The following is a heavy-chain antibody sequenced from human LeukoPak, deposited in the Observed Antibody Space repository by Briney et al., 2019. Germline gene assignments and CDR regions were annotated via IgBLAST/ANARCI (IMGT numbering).Heavy chain of an antibody. D-gene: IGHD6-19*01. CDR2: ISPDTRAI. CDR3: ATSLSGWFGPSANH. CDR1: GFTVSSNY. Sequence: GGSLRLSCAASGFTVSSNYMSWVRQAPGKGLEWVSFISPDTRAIHYADSVKGRFTISRDSATNSLYLQMNNLRSEDTAVYYCATSLSGWFGPSANHWGQGTLVTVSS. V-gene: IGHV3-48*04. J-gene: IGHJ5*02.